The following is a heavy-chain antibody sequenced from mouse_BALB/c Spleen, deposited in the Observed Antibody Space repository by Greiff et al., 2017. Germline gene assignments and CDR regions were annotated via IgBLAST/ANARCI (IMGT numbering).Heavy chain of an antibody. V-gene: IGHV5-9-4*01. CDR1: GFTFSSYA. D-gene: IGHD2-2*01. CDR2: ISSGGSYT. CDR3: AREGGYPFAY. Sequence: DVMLVESGGGLVKPGGSLKLSCAASGFTFSSYAMSWVRQSPEKRLEWVAEISSGGSYTYYPDTVTGRFTISRDNAKNTLYLEMSSLRSEDTAMYYCAREGGYPFAYWGHGTLVTVSA. J-gene: IGHJ3*01.